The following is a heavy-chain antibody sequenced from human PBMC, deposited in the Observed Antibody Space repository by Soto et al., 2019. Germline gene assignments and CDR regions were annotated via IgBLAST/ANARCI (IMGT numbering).Heavy chain of an antibody. D-gene: IGHD1-1*01. CDR2: ISGSGGST. CDR1: GFTFSSYA. CDR3: AKADSVQREPQGG. Sequence: EVQLLESGGGLVQPGGSLRLSCAASGFTFSSYAMNWVRQAPGKGLEWVSGISGSGGSTYYADSVKGRFTISRDNSKNPVYLQMNSLGAGGAAVYYGAKADSVQREPQGGGGQGTLVTVSS. J-gene: IGHJ4*02. V-gene: IGHV3-23*01.